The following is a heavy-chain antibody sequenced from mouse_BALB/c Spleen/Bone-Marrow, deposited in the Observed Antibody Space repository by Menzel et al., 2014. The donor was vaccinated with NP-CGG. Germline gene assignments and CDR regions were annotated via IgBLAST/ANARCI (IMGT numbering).Heavy chain of an antibody. D-gene: IGHD1-2*01. CDR1: GFDFSRYW. J-gene: IGHJ3*01. CDR2: INPASSTI. Sequence: VKLQESGGGLVQPGGSLKLSCAASGFDFSRYWMTWVRQAPGKGLEWIGEINPASSTINYTPSLKDKFIISRDNAKNPRYLQMSKVRSEDTALYYCAKNYYYGYVAYWGQGTLVTVSA. V-gene: IGHV4-1*02. CDR3: AKNYYYGYVAY.